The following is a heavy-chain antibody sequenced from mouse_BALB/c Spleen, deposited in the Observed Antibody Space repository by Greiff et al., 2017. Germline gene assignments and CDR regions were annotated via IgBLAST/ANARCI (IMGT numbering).Heavy chain of an antibody. J-gene: IGHJ4*01. CDR1: GFTFSSYG. CDR3: ARAPLSTMSLYYYAMDY. CDR2: INSNGGST. D-gene: IGHD2-4*01. V-gene: IGHV5-6-3*01. Sequence: DVKLVESGGGLVQPGGSLKLSCAASGFTFSSYGMSWVRQTPDKRLELVATINSNGGSTYYPDSVKGRFTISRDNAKNTLYLQMSSLKSEDTAMYYCARAPLSTMSLYYYAMDYWGQGTSVTVSS.